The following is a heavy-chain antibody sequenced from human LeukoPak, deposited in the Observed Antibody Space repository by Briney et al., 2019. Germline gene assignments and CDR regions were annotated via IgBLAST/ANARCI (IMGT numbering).Heavy chain of an antibody. V-gene: IGHV3-7*01. CDR1: GFTFSNYW. CDR2: IKQDGSEK. Sequence: PGGSLRLSCAASGFTFSNYWISWVRQAPGKGLEWVANIKQDGSEKYYVDSVKGRFTISRDNAKNSLYLQMNSLRAEDTAVYYCARDPSGSYWSYFDYWGQGTLVTVSS. CDR3: ARDPSGSYWSYFDY. D-gene: IGHD1-26*01. J-gene: IGHJ4*02.